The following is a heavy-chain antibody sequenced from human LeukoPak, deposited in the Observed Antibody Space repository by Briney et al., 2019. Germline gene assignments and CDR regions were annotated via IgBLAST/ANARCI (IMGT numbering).Heavy chain of an antibody. V-gene: IGHV3-30*04. CDR2: ISYDGSNK. J-gene: IGHJ6*04. CDR1: GFTFSSYA. D-gene: IGHD3-10*01. Sequence: PGGSLRLSCAASGFTFSSYAMHWVRQAPGKGLEWVAVISYDGSNKYYADSVKGRFTISRDNSKNTLYLQMNSLRAEDTAVYYCARDGSMVRGVIITYYGMDVWGKGTTVTVSS. CDR3: ARDGSMVRGVIITYYGMDV.